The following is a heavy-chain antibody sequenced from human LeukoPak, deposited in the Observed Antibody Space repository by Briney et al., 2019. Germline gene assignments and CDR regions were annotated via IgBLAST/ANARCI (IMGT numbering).Heavy chain of an antibody. J-gene: IGHJ5*02. CDR1: GGSISTSAYY. CDR3: ARNTSSSPWFDP. D-gene: IGHD6-6*01. V-gene: IGHV4-61*08. CDR2: VYYIGTT. Sequence: PSETLSLTCIVSGGSISTSAYYWSWLRQPPGKGLEWIGNVYYIGTTSYNSSLKSRVTISVDTSRNQFSLEVTSVTAADTAVYYCARNTSSSPWFDPWGQGTLVTVSS.